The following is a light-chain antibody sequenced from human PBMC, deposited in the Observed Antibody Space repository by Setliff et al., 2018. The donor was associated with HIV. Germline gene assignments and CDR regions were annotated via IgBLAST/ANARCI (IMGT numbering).Light chain of an antibody. CDR2: DAS. CDR3: ISYTSRITVV. CDR1: SSDVGGYNY. J-gene: IGLJ1*01. V-gene: IGLV2-14*03. Sequence: QSALTQPASVSGSPGQSITISCTGTSSDVGGYNYVSWYQQHPGKAPKLMIYDASNRPSGISNRFSGSKSGKTASLTISGLQAEDEAEYYCISYTSRITVVFGTGTKATVL.